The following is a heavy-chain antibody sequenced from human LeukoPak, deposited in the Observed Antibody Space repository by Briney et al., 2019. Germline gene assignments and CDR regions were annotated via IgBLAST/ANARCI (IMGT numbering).Heavy chain of an antibody. V-gene: IGHV3-21*01. CDR2: ISSSSSYI. J-gene: IGHJ4*02. CDR1: GFTFSNAW. D-gene: IGHD4-17*01. CDR3: ARGDYGDYAGPFDS. Sequence: PGGSLRLSCAASGFTFSNAWMSWVRQAPGKGLEWVSSISSSSSYIYYADSVKGRFTISRDNAKNSLYLQMNSLRAEDTAVYYCARGDYGDYAGPFDSWGRGTLVTVS.